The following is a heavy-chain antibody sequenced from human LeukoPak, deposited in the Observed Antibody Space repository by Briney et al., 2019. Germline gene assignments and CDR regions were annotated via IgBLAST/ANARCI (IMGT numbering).Heavy chain of an antibody. V-gene: IGHV3-48*03. CDR2: ISSSGSTI. CDR3: ARAVGWFGDYYYMDV. J-gene: IGHJ6*03. D-gene: IGHD3-10*01. CDR1: GFTFSSYE. Sequence: PGGSLRLSCAASGFTFSSYEMNWVRQAPGKVLEWFSYISSSGSTIYYADSVKGRFTISRDNAKNSLYLQMNSLRAEDTAVYYCARAVGWFGDYYYMDVWGKGTTVTISS.